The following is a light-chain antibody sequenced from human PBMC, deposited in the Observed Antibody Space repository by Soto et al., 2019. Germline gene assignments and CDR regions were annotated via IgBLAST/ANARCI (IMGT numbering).Light chain of an antibody. J-gene: IGKJ3*01. V-gene: IGKV3-20*01. CDR3: QQYGRLPST. CDR1: QSVTNIY. CDR2: GIS. Sequence: EVVLTQSPGTLSLSPGEGATLSCRASQSVTNIYLAWYQQKPGQAPRLLIYGISNRATGIPDRFSGSGSGTDFSLTISRLEPEDSAVYYCQQYGRLPSTFGPGTRVDIK.